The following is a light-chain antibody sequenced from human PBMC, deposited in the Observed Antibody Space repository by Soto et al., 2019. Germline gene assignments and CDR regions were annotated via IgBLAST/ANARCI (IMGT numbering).Light chain of an antibody. CDR2: RYT. Sequence: SYELTQPPSVSVSPGQTARITCSGDALPNQYAYWYQQKPGQAPVLLIYRYTERPSGIPERFSGSSSGTTVTLTISGVQAEAEADYFCQSADGSGSYVVFGGGTKLTVL. CDR3: QSADGSGSYVV. J-gene: IGLJ2*01. V-gene: IGLV3-25*03. CDR1: ALPNQY.